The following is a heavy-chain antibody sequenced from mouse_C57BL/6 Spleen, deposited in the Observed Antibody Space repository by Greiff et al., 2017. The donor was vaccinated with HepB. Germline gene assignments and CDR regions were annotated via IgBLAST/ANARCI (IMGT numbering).Heavy chain of an antibody. CDR3: ARGETKYYFDY. J-gene: IGHJ2*01. V-gene: IGHV5-17*01. CDR2: ISSGSSTI. CDR1: GFTFSDYG. Sequence: EVHLVESGGGLVKPGGSLKLSCAASGFTFSDYGMHWVRQAPEKGLEWVAYISSGSSTIYYADTVKGRFTISRDNAKNTLFLQMTSLRSEDTAMYYCARGETKYYFDYWGQGTTLTVSS. D-gene: IGHD1-3*01.